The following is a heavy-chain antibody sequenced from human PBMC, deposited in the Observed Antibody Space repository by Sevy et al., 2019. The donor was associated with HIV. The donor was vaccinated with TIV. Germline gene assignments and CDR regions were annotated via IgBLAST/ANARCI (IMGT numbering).Heavy chain of an antibody. V-gene: IGHV3-7*03. Sequence: GGSLRLSCAASGFTFSSYWMSWVRQAPGKGLEWVTNIKQDGSEKYYVDSVKGRFTISRDNAKNSLYLQMNSLRAEDTAGYYCARGGGSPGYGYWGQGTLVTVSS. CDR2: IKQDGSEK. D-gene: IGHD5-12*01. J-gene: IGHJ4*02. CDR1: GFTFSSYW. CDR3: ARGGGSPGYGY.